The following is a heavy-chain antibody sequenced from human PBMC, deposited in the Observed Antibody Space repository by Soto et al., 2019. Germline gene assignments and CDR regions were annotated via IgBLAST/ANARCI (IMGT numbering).Heavy chain of an antibody. V-gene: IGHV3-48*01. CDR1: GFTFTSYS. CDR3: ARDDSFAFDI. J-gene: IGHJ3*02. CDR2: IRGTT. D-gene: IGHD2-21*01. Sequence: EVQLVESGGGLVQPGGSLRLSCAASGFTFTSYSMNWVRQAPGKGLEWVSYIRGTTHYADSVKGRFTISRDNARSSLYLQMNNLRADDTAVYYRARDDSFAFDIWGQGTMVTVSS.